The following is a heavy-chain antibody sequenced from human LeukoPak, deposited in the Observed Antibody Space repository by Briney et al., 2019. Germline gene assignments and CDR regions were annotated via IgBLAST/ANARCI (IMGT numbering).Heavy chain of an antibody. CDR1: GGTFSSYA. J-gene: IGHJ4*02. Sequence: SVKVSCKASGGTFSSYAISWVRQAPGQGLEWMGGIIPIFGTANYAQKFQGRVTITADESTSTAHMELSSLRSEDTAVYYCAREVVAATRSEYYFDYWGQGTLVTVSS. V-gene: IGHV1-69*13. CDR3: AREVVAATRSEYYFDY. D-gene: IGHD2-15*01. CDR2: IIPIFGTA.